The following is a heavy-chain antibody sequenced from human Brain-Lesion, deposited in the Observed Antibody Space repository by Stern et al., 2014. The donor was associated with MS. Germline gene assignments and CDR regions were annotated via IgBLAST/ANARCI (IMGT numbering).Heavy chain of an antibody. CDR3: ARGRVVPGFQYYATDV. V-gene: IGHV4-61*02. CDR1: GGSISSGGYY. CDR2: IFNSGST. J-gene: IGHJ6*02. D-gene: IGHD2-2*01. Sequence: VQLVQSGPGLVKPSQTLSLSCTVSGGSISSGGYYWSWIRQLAGKGLEWIGRIFNSGSTSYNPSLKSRVTISIDTSKTQFPLRLTPMTAADTAVYYCARGRVVPGFQYYATDVWGQGTTVIVSS.